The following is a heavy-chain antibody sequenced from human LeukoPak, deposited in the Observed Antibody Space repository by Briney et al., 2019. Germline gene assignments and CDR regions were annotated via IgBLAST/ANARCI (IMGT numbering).Heavy chain of an antibody. V-gene: IGHV1-18*01. D-gene: IGHD3-10*01. CDR2: ISAYNGNT. J-gene: IGHJ5*02. CDR1: GYTFTSYG. CDR3: ARRNVLLWFGIDSNWFDP. Sequence: GASVNVSCKASGYTFTSYGISWVRQAPGQGLEWMGWISAYNGNTNYAQKLQGRVTMTTDTSTSTAYMELRSLRSDDTAGYYCARRNVLLWFGIDSNWFDPWGQGTLVTVSS.